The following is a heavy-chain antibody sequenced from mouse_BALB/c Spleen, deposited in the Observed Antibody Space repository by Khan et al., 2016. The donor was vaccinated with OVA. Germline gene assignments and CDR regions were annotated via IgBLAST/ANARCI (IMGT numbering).Heavy chain of an antibody. Sequence: EVELVESGGGLVKPGGSLKLSCAASGFSFSSYTLSWVRQTPEKRLEWVATVNSCATYTFYPDSVKGRFTISRDNAKNTLYLQMSSLKSEDTAMYDCTRDGNYAHWYFDVWGAGTTVTVSS. CDR3: TRDGNYAHWYFDV. D-gene: IGHD2-1*01. V-gene: IGHV5-6-4*01. CDR1: GFSFSSYT. J-gene: IGHJ1*01. CDR2: VNSCATYT.